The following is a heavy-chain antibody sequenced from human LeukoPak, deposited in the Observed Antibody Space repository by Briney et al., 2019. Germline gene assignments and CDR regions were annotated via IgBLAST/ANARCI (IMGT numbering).Heavy chain of an antibody. D-gene: IGHD3-16*01. Sequence: LETLSLTCTVSGGSISSYYWSWIRQPPGKGLEWIGYIYYSGSTNYNPSLKSRVTISVDTSKNQFSLKLSSVTAADTAVYYCARLGDFDYWGQGTLVTVSS. CDR3: ARLGDFDY. CDR2: IYYSGST. J-gene: IGHJ4*02. CDR1: GGSISSYY. V-gene: IGHV4-59*08.